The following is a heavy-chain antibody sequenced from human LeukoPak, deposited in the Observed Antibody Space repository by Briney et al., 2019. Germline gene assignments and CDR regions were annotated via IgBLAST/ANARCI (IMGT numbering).Heavy chain of an antibody. J-gene: IGHJ4*02. V-gene: IGHV3-21*01. CDR3: ARGQGLQLKSGSDY. CDR2: ISSSSNYI. D-gene: IGHD5-24*01. Sequence: GRSLRLSCAASGFTFSSYAMHWVRQAPGKGLEWVSSISSSSNYIYYADSVKGRFTISRDNAKNSLFLQMNSPRAEDTAVYYCARGQGLQLKSGSDYWGQGTLVTVSS. CDR1: GFTFSSYA.